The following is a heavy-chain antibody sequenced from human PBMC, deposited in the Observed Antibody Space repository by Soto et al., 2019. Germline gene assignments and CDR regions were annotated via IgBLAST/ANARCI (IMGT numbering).Heavy chain of an antibody. CDR3: AIRRDSSGYYLDY. J-gene: IGHJ4*02. CDR1: GGTFSSYA. V-gene: IGHV1-69*06. CDR2: IIPIFGTA. D-gene: IGHD3-22*01. Sequence: ASVKVSCKASGGTFSSYAISWVRQAPGQGLEWMGGIIPIFGTANYAQKFQGRVTITADKSTSTAYMELSSLRSEDTAVYYCAIRRDSSGYYLDYWGQGTLVTVSS.